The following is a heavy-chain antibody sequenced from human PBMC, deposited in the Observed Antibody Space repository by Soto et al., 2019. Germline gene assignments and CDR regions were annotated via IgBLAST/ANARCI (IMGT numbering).Heavy chain of an antibody. CDR1: GFTFSSYA. D-gene: IGHD6-13*01. CDR2: ISGSGGST. Sequence: GGSLRLSCAASGFTFSSYAMSWVRQAPGKGLEWVSAISGSGGSTYYADSVKGRFTISRDNSKNTLYLQMNSLRAEDTAVYYCAKLPGYSSSWLPRYYMDVWGKGTTVTVSS. J-gene: IGHJ6*03. V-gene: IGHV3-23*01. CDR3: AKLPGYSSSWLPRYYMDV.